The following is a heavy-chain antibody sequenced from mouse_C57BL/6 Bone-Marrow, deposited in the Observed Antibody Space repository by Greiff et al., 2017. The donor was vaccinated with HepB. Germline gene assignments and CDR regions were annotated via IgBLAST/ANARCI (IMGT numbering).Heavy chain of an antibody. V-gene: IGHV1-55*01. CDR2: IYPGSGST. CDR3: ARGYYSNFSWFAY. CDR1: GYTFTSYW. J-gene: IGHJ3*01. D-gene: IGHD2-5*01. Sequence: VQLKQPGAELVKPGASVKMSCKASGYTFTSYWITWVKQRPGQGLEWIGDIYPGSGSTNYNEKFKSKATLTVDTSSSTAYMQLSSLTSEDSAVYYCARGYYSNFSWFAYWGQGTLVTVSA.